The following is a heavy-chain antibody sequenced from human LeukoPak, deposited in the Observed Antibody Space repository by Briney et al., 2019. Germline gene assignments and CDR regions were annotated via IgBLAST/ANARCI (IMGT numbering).Heavy chain of an antibody. CDR3: ARDDPYYDILTGYSDAFDI. D-gene: IGHD3-9*01. J-gene: IGHJ3*02. Sequence: GASLKVSCKASGYTFTSYGISWVRQAPGQGLEWMGWISAYNGNTNYAQKLQGRVTMTTDTSTSTAYMELRSLRSDDTAVYYCARDDPYYDILTGYSDAFDIWGQGTMVTVSS. CDR2: ISAYNGNT. V-gene: IGHV1-18*04. CDR1: GYTFTSYG.